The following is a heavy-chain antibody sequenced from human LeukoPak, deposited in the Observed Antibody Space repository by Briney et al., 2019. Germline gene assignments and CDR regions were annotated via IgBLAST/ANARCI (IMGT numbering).Heavy chain of an antibody. V-gene: IGHV3-21*04. J-gene: IGHJ4*02. CDR2: ISSSSSYI. CDR3: AKESVVMGVDSGSYYIVDY. D-gene: IGHD3-10*01. CDR1: GFTFSSYS. Sequence: PGGSLRLSSAASGFTFSSYSMNWVRQAPGKGLEWVSSISSSSSYIYYADSVKGRFTISRDNSKNTLYLQMNSLRAEDTAVYYCAKESVVMGVDSGSYYIVDYWGQGTLVTVSS.